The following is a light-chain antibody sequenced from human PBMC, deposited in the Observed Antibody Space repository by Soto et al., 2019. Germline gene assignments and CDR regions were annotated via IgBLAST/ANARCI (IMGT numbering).Light chain of an antibody. CDR3: SSYTSSSTLLV. CDR2: DVS. V-gene: IGLV2-14*01. J-gene: IGLJ2*01. Sequence: QSALTQPASVSGSPGQSITISCTGTSSDVGGYNYVSWYQQHPGKAPKLVIYDVSNRPSGVSNRFSGSKSGNTASLTISGLQAEEEADYYCSSYTSSSTLLVFGGGTKLTVL. CDR1: SSDVGGYNY.